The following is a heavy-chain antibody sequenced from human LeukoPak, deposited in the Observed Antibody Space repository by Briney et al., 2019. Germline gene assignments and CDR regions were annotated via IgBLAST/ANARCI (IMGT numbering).Heavy chain of an antibody. D-gene: IGHD3-10*01. CDR2: INHSGST. CDR3: ARWYYYGSGSSQ. V-gene: IGHV4-34*01. CDR1: GGSFSGYY. Sequence: SETLSLTCAVYGGSFSGYYWSWIRQPPGKGLEWIGEINHSGSTNYNPSLKSRVTISVDTSKNQFSLKLSSVTATDTAVYYCARWYYYGSGSSQWGQGTLVTVSS. J-gene: IGHJ4*02.